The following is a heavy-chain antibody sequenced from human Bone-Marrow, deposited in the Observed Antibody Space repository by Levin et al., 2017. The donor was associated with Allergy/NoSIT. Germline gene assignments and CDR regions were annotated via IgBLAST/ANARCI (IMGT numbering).Heavy chain of an antibody. CDR2: IYWDDGK. Sequence: SGPTLVKPTQTLTLTCTLSGFSVNTPAVGVGWIRPPPGKALEWLALIYWDDGKRFSPSLKNRLTITKDASKNQVVLTMTNMDPVATGPSYCEGILRAAGLSFDYWGQGTRVAVSS. D-gene: IGHD6-13*01. J-gene: IGHJ4*02. CDR3: EGILRAAGLSFDY. CDR1: GFSVNTPAVG. V-gene: IGHV2-5*02.